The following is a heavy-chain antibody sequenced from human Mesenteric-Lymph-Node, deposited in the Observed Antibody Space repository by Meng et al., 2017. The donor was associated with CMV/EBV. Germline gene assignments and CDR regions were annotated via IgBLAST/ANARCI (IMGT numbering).Heavy chain of an antibody. Sequence: GGSLRLSCAASGFTVSSNYMSWVRQAPGKGLEWVSVIYSCGSTYYADSVKGRFTISRDNSKNTLYLQMNSLRAEDTAVYYCARFLAVVPAAIADWFDPWGQGTLVTVSS. CDR1: GFTVSSNY. CDR3: ARFLAVVPAAIADWFDP. J-gene: IGHJ5*02. V-gene: IGHV3-66*03. CDR2: IYSCGST. D-gene: IGHD2-2*01.